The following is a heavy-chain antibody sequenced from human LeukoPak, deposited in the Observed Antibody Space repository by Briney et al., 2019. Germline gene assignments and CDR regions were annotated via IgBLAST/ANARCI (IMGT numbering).Heavy chain of an antibody. V-gene: IGHV4-39*07. CDR1: GGSISSSGYY. CDR2: IYYSGTT. Sequence: SETLSLTCTVSGGSISSSGYYWGWVRQPPGGGLEWIGSIYYSGTTYYNPSLKSRVTISVDTSKNQVSLKLRSVTAADTAVYYCARVVWGGDFHYSLDVWGKGTTVIVSS. J-gene: IGHJ6*03. CDR3: ARVVWGGDFHYSLDV. D-gene: IGHD7-27*01.